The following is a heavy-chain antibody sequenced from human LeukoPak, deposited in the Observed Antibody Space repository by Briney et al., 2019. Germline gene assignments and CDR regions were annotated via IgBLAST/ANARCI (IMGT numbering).Heavy chain of an antibody. CDR3: ARGPYCGGDCYSSSFDP. Sequence: PSETLSLTCSVSGGSTSNYYWSWIRQPPGKGLEWIGYIYYSGSTNYNPSLKSRVTISVDTSKNQFSLRLSSVTAADTAVYYCARGPYCGGDCYSSSFDPWGQGTLVTVSS. J-gene: IGHJ5*02. CDR1: GGSTSNYY. V-gene: IGHV4-59*01. CDR2: IYYSGST. D-gene: IGHD2-21*02.